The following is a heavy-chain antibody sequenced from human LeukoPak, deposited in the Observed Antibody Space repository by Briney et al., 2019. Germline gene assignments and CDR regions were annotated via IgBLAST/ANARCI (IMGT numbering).Heavy chain of an antibody. J-gene: IGHJ4*02. CDR3: ARGSSVVGATGDY. CDR2: INHSGST. V-gene: IGHV4-34*01. Sequence: SETLFLTCAVYGGSFSGYYWSWIRQPPGKGLEWIGEINHSGSTNYNPSLKSRVTISVDTSKNQFSLKLSSVTAADTAVYYCARGSSVVGATGDYWGQGTLVTVSS. D-gene: IGHD1-26*01. CDR1: GGSFSGYY.